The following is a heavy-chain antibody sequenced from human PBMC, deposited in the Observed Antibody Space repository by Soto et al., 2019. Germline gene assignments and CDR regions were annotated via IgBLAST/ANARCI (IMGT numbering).Heavy chain of an antibody. J-gene: IGHJ4*02. Sequence: QVQLVQSGAEVKKPGASVKVSCEASGYTFSSYHISWVRQASGQGLEWMGWVNPNSNETDYAQNFPGRVTMTGNTSIRTAYMELSSLRSDDTAVYYCVRSGRRSGIDYWGQGTLVTVSS. CDR3: VRSGRRSGIDY. V-gene: IGHV1-8*01. D-gene: IGHD5-12*01. CDR2: VNPNSNET. CDR1: GYTFSSYH.